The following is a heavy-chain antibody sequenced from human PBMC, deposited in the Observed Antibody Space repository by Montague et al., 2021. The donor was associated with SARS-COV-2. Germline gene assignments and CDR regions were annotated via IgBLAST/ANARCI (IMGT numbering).Heavy chain of an antibody. CDR3: ARVRYYGSGTSLGMDV. J-gene: IGHJ6*02. CDR1: GGSFSGYY. CDR2: INHSGST. V-gene: IGHV4-34*01. D-gene: IGHD3-10*01. Sequence: SETLSLTCAVYGGSFSGYYWNWIRQPPGKGLEWIGEINHSGSTNYNPPLKSRVTISVDTSKNQFSLKLSSVTAADTAVYYCARVRYYGSGTSLGMDVWGQGTTVTVSS.